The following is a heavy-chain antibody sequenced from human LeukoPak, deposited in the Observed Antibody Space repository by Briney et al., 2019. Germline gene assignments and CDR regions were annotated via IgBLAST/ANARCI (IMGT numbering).Heavy chain of an antibody. CDR2: IVVGSGNT. V-gene: IGHV1-58*02. CDR1: GFTFTSSA. J-gene: IGHJ4*02. D-gene: IGHD5-12*01. CDR3: ARVVPTTLMNYFDY. Sequence: SVKVSCKASGFTFTSSAMQWVRQARGQRLEWIGWIVVGSGNTNYAQKFQERVTITRDMSTSTAYMELSSLRSADTAVYYCARVVPTTLMNYFDYWGQGTRVTVSS.